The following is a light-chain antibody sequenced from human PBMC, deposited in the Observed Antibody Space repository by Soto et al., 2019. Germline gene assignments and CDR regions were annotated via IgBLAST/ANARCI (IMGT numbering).Light chain of an antibody. Sequence: QSALTQPASVSGSPGQSITISCTGTSSDVGGYNYVSWYQQHPGKAHKLIIYNVSNRPSGVSNRFSGSKSGNTASLTISGLQAEDEGHYYCSSFTSSNTVLFGGGTKLTVL. CDR2: NVS. V-gene: IGLV2-14*01. CDR1: SSDVGGYNY. J-gene: IGLJ2*01. CDR3: SSFTSSNTVL.